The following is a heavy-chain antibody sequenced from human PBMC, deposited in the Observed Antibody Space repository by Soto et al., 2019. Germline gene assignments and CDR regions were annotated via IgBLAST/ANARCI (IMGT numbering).Heavy chain of an antibody. J-gene: IGHJ5*02. CDR1: GYSFTSYW. CDR3: ARGGRGIAEYNWFDP. D-gene: IGHD6-13*01. CDR2: IYPGDSDT. Sequence: GESLKISCKGSGYSFTSYWIGWVRQMPGKGLEWMGIIYPGDSDTRYSPSFRGQVTISADKSISTAYLQWSSLKASDTAMYYCARGGRGIAEYNWFDPWGQGTLVNVSS. V-gene: IGHV5-51*01.